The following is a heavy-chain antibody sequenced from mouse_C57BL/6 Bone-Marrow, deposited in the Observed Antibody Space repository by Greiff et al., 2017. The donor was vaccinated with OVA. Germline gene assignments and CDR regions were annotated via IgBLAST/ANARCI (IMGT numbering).Heavy chain of an antibody. CDR2: IDPSDSYT. CDR3: ARGSNPYYAMDY. D-gene: IGHD1-1*01. V-gene: IGHV1-50*01. Sequence: QVQLQQPGAELVKPGASVKLSCKASGYTFTSYWMQWVKQRPGQGLEWIGEIDPSDSYTNYNQKLKGKATLTVDTSSSTAYMQLSSLTSEDSSVYYCARGSNPYYAMDYWGQGTSVTVSS. CDR1: GYTFTSYW. J-gene: IGHJ4*01.